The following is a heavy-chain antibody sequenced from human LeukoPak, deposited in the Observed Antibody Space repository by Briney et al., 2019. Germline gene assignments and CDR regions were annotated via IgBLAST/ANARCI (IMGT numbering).Heavy chain of an antibody. Sequence: PGASVKVSCKASGYTFTSYGISWVRQAPGQGLEWMGGIIPIFGTANYAQKFQGRVTITADESTSTAYMELSSLRSEDTAVYYCARDPRSFTMVRGICWFDPWGQGTLVTVSS. V-gene: IGHV1-69*13. CDR3: ARDPRSFTMVRGICWFDP. CDR1: GYTFTSYG. J-gene: IGHJ5*02. CDR2: IIPIFGTA. D-gene: IGHD3-10*01.